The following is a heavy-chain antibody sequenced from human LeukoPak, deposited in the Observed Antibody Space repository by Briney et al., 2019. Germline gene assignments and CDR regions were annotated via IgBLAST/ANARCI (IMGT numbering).Heavy chain of an antibody. CDR3: VKSWATSWYVLDF. V-gene: IGHV3-64D*09. Sequence: GGSLRPSCSAPGFTFSGYAMHWVRQAPGKGLEYVSVITSDGGDTCYADSVKGRFTISRDNSKNTLYLQMSSLKPEDTAVYYCVKSWATSWYVLDFWGQGTLVTVSS. D-gene: IGHD6-13*01. CDR2: ITSDGGDT. J-gene: IGHJ4*02. CDR1: GFTFSGYA.